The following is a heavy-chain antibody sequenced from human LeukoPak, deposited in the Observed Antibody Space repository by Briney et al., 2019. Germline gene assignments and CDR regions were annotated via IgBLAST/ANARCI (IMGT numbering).Heavy chain of an antibody. Sequence: GGSLRLSCAASGFTFSYYGMHWVRQAPGKGLEWVAFIWFDGSEKYYADSVKGRFTISRDNSKNTLYLQMDSLRADDTAVYYCAKDCYAGSGSYCHYGMDVWGQGTTVTVSS. D-gene: IGHD3-10*01. J-gene: IGHJ6*02. CDR3: AKDCYAGSGSYCHYGMDV. V-gene: IGHV3-33*03. CDR2: IWFDGSEK. CDR1: GFTFSYYG.